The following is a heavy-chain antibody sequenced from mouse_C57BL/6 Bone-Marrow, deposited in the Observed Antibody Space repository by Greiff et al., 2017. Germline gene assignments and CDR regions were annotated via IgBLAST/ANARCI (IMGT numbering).Heavy chain of an antibody. Sequence: DVKLVESGGGLVKPGGSLKLSCAASGFTFSSYAMSWVRQTPDKRLEWVATISDGGSYTYYPDNVKGRFTISRDNAKNNRYLQMSHLKSEDTAMYDCARAPDCYYFDYWGQGTTLTVSS. CDR3: ARAPDCYYFDY. J-gene: IGHJ2*01. CDR2: ISDGGSYT. CDR1: GFTFSSYA. V-gene: IGHV5-4*03.